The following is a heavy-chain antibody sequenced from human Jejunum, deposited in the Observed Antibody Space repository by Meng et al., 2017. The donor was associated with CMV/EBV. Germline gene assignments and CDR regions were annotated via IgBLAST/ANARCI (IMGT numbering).Heavy chain of an antibody. J-gene: IGHJ4*02. CDR2: INPESGDT. Sequence: ASGYTFTGYHLRWVRQAPGQGLEWLGWINPESGDTDYAQKFQGRVTMTRDTSITTAYMELSRLTSDDTAVYYCARPSGRYIYYFDYWGQGTLVTVSS. CDR1: GYTFTGYH. CDR3: ARPSGRYIYYFDY. V-gene: IGHV1-2*02. D-gene: IGHD1-26*01.